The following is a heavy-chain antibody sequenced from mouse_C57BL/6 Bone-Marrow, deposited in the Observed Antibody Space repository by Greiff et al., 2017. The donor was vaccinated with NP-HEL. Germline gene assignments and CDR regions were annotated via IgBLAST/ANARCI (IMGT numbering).Heavy chain of an antibody. V-gene: IGHV1-64*01. Sequence: QVQLQQPGAELVKPGASVKLSCKASGYTFTSYWMHWVKQRPGQGLEWIGMIHPNSGSTNYNEKVKSKATLTVDKSSSTAYMQLSSLTSEDSAVYYCADGYSTFDDWGKGTTLTVSS. CDR1: GYTFTSYW. D-gene: IGHD2-3*01. CDR2: IHPNSGST. CDR3: ADGYSTFDD. J-gene: IGHJ2*01.